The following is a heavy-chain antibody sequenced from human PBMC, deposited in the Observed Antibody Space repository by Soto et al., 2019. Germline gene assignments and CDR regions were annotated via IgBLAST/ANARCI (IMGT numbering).Heavy chain of an antibody. V-gene: IGHV4-59*11. CDR2: IFHSGIT. CDR1: GDSFSNPH. D-gene: IGHD3-22*01. CDR3: ARDRYFYDSRGYYRTLDS. J-gene: IGHJ5*01. Sequence: PXETLSLTCTISGDSFSNPHWTWSLQSPGKGLEWIGYIFHSGITDYNPSVKSRVTISIDKSRNLFSLNLTSVTAADTAVDYCARDRYFYDSRGYYRTLDSWGQGTLVTVSS.